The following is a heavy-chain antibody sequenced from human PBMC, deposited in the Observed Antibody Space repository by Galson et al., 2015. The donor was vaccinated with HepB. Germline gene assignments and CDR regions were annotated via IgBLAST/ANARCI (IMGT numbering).Heavy chain of an antibody. CDR1: EFAFSSYS. CDR2: IRSSFSYI. V-gene: IGHV3-21*01. J-gene: IGHJ6*03. D-gene: IGHD6-6*01. Sequence: SLRLSCAASEFAFSSYSMNWVRQAPGKELEWVSSIRSSFSYIFYADSVKGRFTISRDNAKNSLYLQMNSLRAEDTAVYYCARVGKSEQLGPYYYYYYMDVWGKGTTVTVSS. CDR3: ARVGKSEQLGPYYYYYYMDV.